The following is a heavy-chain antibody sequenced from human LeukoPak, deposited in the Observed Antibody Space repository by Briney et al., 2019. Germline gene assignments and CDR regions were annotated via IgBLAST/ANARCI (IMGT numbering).Heavy chain of an antibody. J-gene: IGHJ5*02. CDR2: IYTSGST. V-gene: IGHV4-4*07. CDR1: GGSISSYY. D-gene: IGHD4-11*01. CDR3: ARDRPEWTTVTTYWFDP. Sequence: PSETLSLTCTVSGGSISSYYWSWIRHPAGKGLEWIGRIYTSGSTNYNPSLKSRVTMSVDTSKNQFSLKLSSVTAADTAVYYCARDRPEWTTVTTYWFDPWGQGTLVTVSS.